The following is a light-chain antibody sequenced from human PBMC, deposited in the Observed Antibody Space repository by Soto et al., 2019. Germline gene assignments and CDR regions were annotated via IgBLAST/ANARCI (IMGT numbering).Light chain of an antibody. CDR3: AAWDDRLSGVF. V-gene: IGLV2-11*01. Sequence: QSALTQPRSVSGSPGQSVTISCTGTNSDVGGYNYVSWYQQYPGKAPKLMISGVSERPSGVPDRFSGSKSGNTASLTISGLQAEDEADYYCAAWDDRLSGVFFGGGTKLTVL. CDR2: GVS. CDR1: NSDVGGYNY. J-gene: IGLJ2*01.